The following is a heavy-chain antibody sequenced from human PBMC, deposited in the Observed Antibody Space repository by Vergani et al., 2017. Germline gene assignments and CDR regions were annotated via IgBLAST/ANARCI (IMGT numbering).Heavy chain of an antibody. CDR1: GGSISSYY. V-gene: IGHV4-39*01. D-gene: IGHD3-10*01. CDR3: ARLGYSSRSYFDS. Sequence: QVQLQESGPGLVKPSETLSLTCTVSGGSISSYYWAWIRQPPGKGLEWIGNIYYSGTVYYHPSLKSRATISIDTSRNQFSLKLTSVTAADTAVYYCARLGYSSRSYFDSWGQGTLVTVSS. J-gene: IGHJ5*01. CDR2: IYYSGTV.